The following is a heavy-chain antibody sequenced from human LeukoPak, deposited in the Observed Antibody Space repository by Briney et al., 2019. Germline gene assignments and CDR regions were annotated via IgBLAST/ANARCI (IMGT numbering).Heavy chain of an antibody. Sequence: GGSLRLSCVASGFTFSSYALNWVRQAPGKGLEWVSYITADSGTTYYADSVKGRFTISRDNAKNSLYLQMNSLRDEDTAVYYCASRDYFDYWGQGTLVTVSS. CDR2: ITADSGTT. J-gene: IGHJ4*02. CDR3: ASRDYFDY. V-gene: IGHV3-48*02. CDR1: GFTFSSYA.